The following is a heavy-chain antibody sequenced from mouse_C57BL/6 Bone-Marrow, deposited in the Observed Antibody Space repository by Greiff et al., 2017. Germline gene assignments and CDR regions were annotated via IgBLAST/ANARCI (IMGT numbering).Heavy chain of an antibody. CDR2: ISSGSSTI. Sequence: EVNLVESGGGLVKPGGSLTLSCAASGFTFSDYGMHWVRQAPEKGLEWVAYISSGSSTIYYADTVKGRFIISRDNAKNTLFLQMTSLRSEDPAMYYGARQGGWLGWFAYWGQGTLVTVSA. J-gene: IGHJ3*01. D-gene: IGHD2-3*01. CDR1: GFTFSDYG. CDR3: ARQGGWLGWFAY. V-gene: IGHV5-17*01.